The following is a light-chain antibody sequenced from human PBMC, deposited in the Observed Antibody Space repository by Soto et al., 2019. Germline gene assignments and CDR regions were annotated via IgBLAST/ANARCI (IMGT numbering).Light chain of an antibody. CDR1: QSVSSY. V-gene: IGKV3-11*01. J-gene: IGKJ5*01. Sequence: EIVLTQSPDTLCLSPGERATLSCRASQSVSSYLAWYQQKPGQAPRLLIYDASSRATGVPGRFSGSGSGTDFTLTISRLEPEDFAVYYCQQYNNWPPTFGQGTRLEIK. CDR2: DAS. CDR3: QQYNNWPPT.